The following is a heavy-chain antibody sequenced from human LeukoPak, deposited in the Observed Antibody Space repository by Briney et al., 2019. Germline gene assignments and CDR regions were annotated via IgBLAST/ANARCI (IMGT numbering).Heavy chain of an antibody. CDR3: ARDWRIGSSWWIDY. V-gene: IGHV4-59*01. J-gene: IGHJ4*02. D-gene: IGHD6-13*01. Sequence: PSETLSLTCTVSGGSISSYYWSWIRQPPGKGLEWIGYIYYSGSTNYNPSLKSRVIISVDPSKNQFSLKLSSVTAADTAVYYCARDWRIGSSWWIDYWGQGTLVTVSS. CDR1: GGSISSYY. CDR2: IYYSGST.